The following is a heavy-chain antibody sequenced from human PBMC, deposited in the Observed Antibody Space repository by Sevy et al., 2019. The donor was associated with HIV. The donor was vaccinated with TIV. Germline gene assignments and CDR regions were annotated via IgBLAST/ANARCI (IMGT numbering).Heavy chain of an antibody. V-gene: IGHV3-30*18. Sequence: GGSLRLSCAASGFTFSSYGIHWVRQAPGKWLEWVALISYDGGKKHYADSVKGRFTISRDNSRSTLYLQMNSLRAEDTAVYYCAKGDWQYYGMDVWGQGTTVTVSS. CDR1: GFTFSSYG. D-gene: IGHD3-9*01. CDR3: AKGDWQYYGMDV. J-gene: IGHJ6*02. CDR2: ISYDGGKK.